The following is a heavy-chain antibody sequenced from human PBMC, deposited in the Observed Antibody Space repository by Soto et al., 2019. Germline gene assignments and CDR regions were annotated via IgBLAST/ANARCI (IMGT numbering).Heavy chain of an antibody. V-gene: IGHV4-34*01. D-gene: IGHD2-15*01. CDR1: GGSFSGYH. Sequence: QVQLQQWGAGLLKPSETLSLTCAVYGGSFSGYHWNWIRQPPGKGLEWIGEINHSGSTNYNPSLKSRVTRSVDTSKNQCSLKLSSLTAADTAVYYCARGLVVDYYYMDVWVKGTTVTVSS. CDR2: INHSGST. J-gene: IGHJ6*03. CDR3: ARGLVVDYYYMDV.